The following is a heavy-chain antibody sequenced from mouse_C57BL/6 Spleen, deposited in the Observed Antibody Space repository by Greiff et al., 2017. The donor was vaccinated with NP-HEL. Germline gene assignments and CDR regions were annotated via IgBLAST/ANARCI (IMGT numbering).Heavy chain of an antibody. Sequence: VQLQQPGAELVRPGTSVKLSCKASGYTFTSYWMHWVKQRPGQGLEWIGVIDPSDSYTNYNQKFKGKATLTVDTSSSTAYMQLSSLTSEDSAVYYCARTGYYGMDYWGQGTSVTVSS. V-gene: IGHV1-59*01. CDR2: IDPSDSYT. CDR3: ARTGYYGMDY. CDR1: GYTFTSYW. J-gene: IGHJ4*01.